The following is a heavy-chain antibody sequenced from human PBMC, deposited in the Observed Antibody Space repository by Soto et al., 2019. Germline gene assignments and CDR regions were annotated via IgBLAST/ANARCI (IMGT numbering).Heavy chain of an antibody. CDR2: INHRGSI. V-gene: IGHV4-34*01. Sequence: QVQLQQWGAGLLKPSETLSLNCAVYGGSFSGYYWSWIRQPPGKGLEWIGEINHRGSINYNPSLKSRVTVAVDTAKNQSSLKLNSVTAADTAVFYCARGSRMRIPAASGRYYYYHGLDVWGQGTAVTVSS. CDR1: GGSFSGYY. CDR3: ARGSRMRIPAASGRYYYYHGLDV. D-gene: IGHD2-15*01. J-gene: IGHJ6*02.